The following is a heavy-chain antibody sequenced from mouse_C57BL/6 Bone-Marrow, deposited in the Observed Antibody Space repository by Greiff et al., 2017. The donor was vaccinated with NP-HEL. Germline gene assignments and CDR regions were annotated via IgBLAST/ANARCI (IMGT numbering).Heavy chain of an antibody. CDR1: GFSLSTSGMG. Sequence: QVTLKVSGPGILQSSQSLSLTCSFSGFSLSTSGMGVSWLRQPSGKGLEWVAHIYWDDDKCYNPSLKSRLTISKDTSRNQVFLKITSVDTADTATYYCARAYYGSSYRYFDVWGTGTTVTVSS. CDR3: ARAYYGSSYRYFDV. J-gene: IGHJ1*03. D-gene: IGHD1-1*01. V-gene: IGHV8-12*01. CDR2: IYWDDDK.